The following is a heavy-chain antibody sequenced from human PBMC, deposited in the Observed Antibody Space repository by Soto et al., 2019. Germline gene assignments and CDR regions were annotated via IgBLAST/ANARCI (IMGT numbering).Heavy chain of an antibody. Sequence: QVHLVQSGAEVKKPGASVRVSCKASGYNFTDNRIHWLRQAPGQRLEWMGWIRPGSGKAQYSEKFLGRVTLTRDTSATTAHMELSSLSPDDTALYYCAMGGIPLFEYWGQGTLVTVSS. CDR1: GYNFTDNR. D-gene: IGHD3-16*01. J-gene: IGHJ4*02. CDR3: AMGGIPLFEY. V-gene: IGHV1-3*01. CDR2: IRPGSGKA.